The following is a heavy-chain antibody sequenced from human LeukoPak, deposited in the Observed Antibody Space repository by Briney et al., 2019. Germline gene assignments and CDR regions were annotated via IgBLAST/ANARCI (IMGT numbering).Heavy chain of an antibody. CDR3: ARGEYGSGSYHIDY. Sequence: GGSLRLSCAASGFTFGSYCMNWVRPAPGKGLEWVSFISSSSSYIYYADSVKGRFTISRDNAKNSLYLQMNSLRAEDTAVYYCARGEYGSGSYHIDYWGQGTLVTVSS. CDR2: ISSSSSYI. J-gene: IGHJ4*02. D-gene: IGHD3-10*01. V-gene: IGHV3-21*01. CDR1: GFTFGSYC.